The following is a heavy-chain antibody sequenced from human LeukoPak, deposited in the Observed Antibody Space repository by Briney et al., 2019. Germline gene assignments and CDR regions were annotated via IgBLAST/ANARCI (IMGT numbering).Heavy chain of an antibody. CDR3: ARAPSTLLATIIYFQH. V-gene: IGHV3-7*01. CDR1: GFTFSNFW. J-gene: IGHJ1*01. Sequence: PGGSLRLSCAASGFTFSNFWMSWVRQAPGKGLEWVANIKQDGSEKYYVDSVKGRFTISRDNAKNSLYLQMNSLRAEDTAVYYCARAPSTLLATIIYFQHWGQGTLVTVSS. CDR2: IKQDGSEK. D-gene: IGHD5-24*01.